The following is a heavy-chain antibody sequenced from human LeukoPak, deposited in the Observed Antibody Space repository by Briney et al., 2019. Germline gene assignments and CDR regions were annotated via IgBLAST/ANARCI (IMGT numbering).Heavy chain of an antibody. CDR3: VRDLQKYYFDY. V-gene: IGHV4-38-2*02. CDR1: GYSISSAYY. CDR2: IYHNWIT. J-gene: IGHJ4*02. Sequence: SETLSLTCTVSGYSISSAYYWGWIRQPPGKGLEWIGSIYHNWITYYNPSLKSRVTISIDTSKNQFSLKLSSATAADTAVYYCVRDLQKYYFDYWGQGTLVTVSS.